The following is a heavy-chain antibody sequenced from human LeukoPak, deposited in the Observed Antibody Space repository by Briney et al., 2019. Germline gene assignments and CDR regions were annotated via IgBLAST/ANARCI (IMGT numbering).Heavy chain of an antibody. CDR3: AGALSGGPFDY. D-gene: IGHD2-15*01. V-gene: IGHV3-21*01. CDR1: GFTFSSYS. CDR2: ISSSSSYI. J-gene: IGHJ4*02. Sequence: GSLRLSCAASGFTFSSYSMNWVRQAPGKGLEWVSSISSSSSYIYCADSVKGRFTISRDNAKNSLYLQMNSLRAEDTAAYYCAGALSGGPFDYWGQGTLVTVSS.